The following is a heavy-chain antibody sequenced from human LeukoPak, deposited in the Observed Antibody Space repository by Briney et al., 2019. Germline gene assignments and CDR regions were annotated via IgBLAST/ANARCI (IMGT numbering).Heavy chain of an antibody. CDR1: GGSISSGGYY. CDR3: ARDHRGRTGFDP. Sequence: SETLSLTCTVSGGSISSGGYYWSWIRQHPGTGLEWIGYIYYSGSTYYNPSLKSRVTISVDTSKNQFSLKLSSVTAADTAVYYCARDHRGRTGFDPWGQGTLVTVSS. V-gene: IGHV4-31*03. J-gene: IGHJ5*02. CDR2: IYYSGST.